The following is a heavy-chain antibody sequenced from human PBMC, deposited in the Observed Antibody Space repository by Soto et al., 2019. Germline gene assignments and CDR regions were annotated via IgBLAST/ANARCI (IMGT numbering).Heavy chain of an antibody. Sequence: GSLSVSCAVSGGSVSSGGDDWRWIRKPPGKGLEGIGYLYYSGSTNYNPSLKSRVTISVDTSKNQFSLKLSSVTAADTDVYYCARANYGSGSYYPRGDYYYGIDVWGQGTMVTVSS. CDR1: GGSVSSGGDD. CDR2: LYYSGST. V-gene: IGHV4-61*08. CDR3: ARANYGSGSYYPRGDYYYGIDV. D-gene: IGHD3-10*01. J-gene: IGHJ6*02.